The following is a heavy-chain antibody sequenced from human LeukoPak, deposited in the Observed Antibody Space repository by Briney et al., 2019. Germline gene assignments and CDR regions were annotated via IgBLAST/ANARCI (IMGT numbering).Heavy chain of an antibody. CDR1: GFSFSGYV. CDR3: AKDFWSGNYQSGGLDV. J-gene: IGHJ6*02. D-gene: IGHD3-3*01. CDR2: ITNNADAT. Sequence: GGSLRLSCAASGFSFSGYVMSWVRQAPGKGLEWVSHITNNADATYYADSVKGRFTVSRDNSNNILYLQLDSLRAEDAAVYYCAKDFWSGNYQSGGLDVWAQGSTVTVSS. V-gene: IGHV3-23*01.